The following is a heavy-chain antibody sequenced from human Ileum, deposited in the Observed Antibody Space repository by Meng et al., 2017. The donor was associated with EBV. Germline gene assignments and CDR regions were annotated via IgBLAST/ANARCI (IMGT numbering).Heavy chain of an antibody. CDR3: AMGPDYAKTGY. Sequence: QLLLQESGPGLVKPSETLSLTCSGSGGSISSSNYCWGWIRQPPGKGLEWIQSICYTDYTYYNPSLKSRVTISADKSKNQFSLRLNSLTAADTAVYYCAMGPDYAKTGYWGQGTLVTVSS. CDR1: GGSISSSNYC. CDR2: ICYTDYT. D-gene: IGHD4-17*01. V-gene: IGHV4-39*01. J-gene: IGHJ4*02.